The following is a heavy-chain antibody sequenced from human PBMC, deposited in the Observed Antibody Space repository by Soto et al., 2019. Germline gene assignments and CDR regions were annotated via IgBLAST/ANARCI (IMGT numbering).Heavy chain of an antibody. D-gene: IGHD3-22*01. J-gene: IGHJ3*02. V-gene: IGHV1-69*06. CDR3: ARDPLGYYDSSGYYYAFDI. CDR1: GGTFSSYA. CDR2: IIPIFGTA. Sequence: SVKVSCKASGGTFSSYAISWVRQAPGQGLEWMGGIIPIFGTANYAQKFQGRVTITADKSTGTAYMELSSLRSEDTAVYYCARDPLGYYDSSGYYYAFDIWGQGTMVTVSS.